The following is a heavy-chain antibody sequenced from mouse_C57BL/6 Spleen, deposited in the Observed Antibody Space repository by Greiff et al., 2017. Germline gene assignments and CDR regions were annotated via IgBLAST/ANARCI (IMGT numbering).Heavy chain of an antibody. CDR2: IDPSDSYT. V-gene: IGHV1-69*01. D-gene: IGHD2-1*01. Sequence: VQLQQSGAELVMPGASVKLSCKASGYTFTSYWMHWVKQRPGQGLEWIGEIDPSDSYTNYNQKFKGKSTLTVDKSSSTAYMQLSSLTSEDSAVYYCARPLDGNYDYAMDYWGQGTSVTVSS. J-gene: IGHJ4*01. CDR3: ARPLDGNYDYAMDY. CDR1: GYTFTSYW.